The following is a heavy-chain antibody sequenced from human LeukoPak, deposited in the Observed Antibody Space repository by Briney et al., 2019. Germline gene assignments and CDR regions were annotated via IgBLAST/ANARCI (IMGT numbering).Heavy chain of an antibody. V-gene: IGHV4-59*08. Sequence: SETLSLTCNVSGGSISSYYWSWIRQPPGKGLEWIGYIYYSGSTNYNPSLKSRVTISVDTSKNQFSLKLSSVTAADTAVYYCARTLRSGWYLTLDYWGQGTLVTVSS. D-gene: IGHD6-19*01. CDR2: IYYSGST. CDR3: ARTLRSGWYLTLDY. J-gene: IGHJ4*02. CDR1: GGSISSYY.